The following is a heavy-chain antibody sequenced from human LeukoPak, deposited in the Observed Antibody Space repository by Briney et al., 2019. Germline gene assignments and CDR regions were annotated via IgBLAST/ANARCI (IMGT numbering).Heavy chain of an antibody. CDR1: GFTFSSYW. CDR2: IKKDGSEK. D-gene: IGHD1-14*01. V-gene: IGHV3-7*03. J-gene: IGHJ4*02. CDR3: AKNNPGLMYYFDY. Sequence: GGSLRLSCAASGFTFSSYWMSWVRQAPGKGLEWVANIKKDGSEKYYVDSVKGRFTISRDNAKTSLYLQMNSLRAEDTAVYYCAKNNPGLMYYFDYWGQGTLVTVSS.